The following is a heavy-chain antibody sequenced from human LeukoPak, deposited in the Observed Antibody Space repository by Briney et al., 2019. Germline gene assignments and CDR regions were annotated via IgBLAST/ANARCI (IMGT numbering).Heavy chain of an antibody. J-gene: IGHJ4*02. Sequence: PGGSLRLSCAASGFTFSSYQMNWVRQAPGKGLEWVAVISYDGSNKYYADSVKGRFTISRDNSKNTLYLQMNSLRAEDTAVYYCAKDCGSSPLGFDYWGQGTLVTVSS. D-gene: IGHD6-13*01. CDR3: AKDCGSSPLGFDY. CDR1: GFTFSSYQ. CDR2: ISYDGSNK. V-gene: IGHV3-30*18.